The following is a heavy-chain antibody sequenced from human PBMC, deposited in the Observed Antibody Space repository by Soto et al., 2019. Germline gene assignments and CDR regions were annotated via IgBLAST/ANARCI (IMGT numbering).Heavy chain of an antibody. CDR2: ISSSGSII. J-gene: IGHJ6*03. D-gene: IGHD3-10*01. V-gene: IGHV3-11*01. CDR3: ARDEGFGELSYYYMDV. CDR1: GFTFSDYY. Sequence: PGGSLRLSCAASGFTFSDYYMSWIRQAPGKGLEWVSYISSSGSIIYYADSVKGRFTISRDNAKNSLYLQMNSLRAEDTAVYYCARDEGFGELSYYYMDVWGKGTTVTVSS.